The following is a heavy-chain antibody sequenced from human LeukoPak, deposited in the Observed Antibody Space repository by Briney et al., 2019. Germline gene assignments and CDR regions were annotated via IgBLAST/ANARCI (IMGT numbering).Heavy chain of an antibody. D-gene: IGHD6-13*01. CDR1: GFTFSSCD. CDR2: ISGSGATT. V-gene: IGHV3-23*01. CDR3: PKSPEDSTRWMDI. J-gene: IGHJ4*02. Sequence: GSLRLSCAASGFTFSSCDMSWVPQAPGKGLEWFSSISGSGATTYYADSVKGRFTISRANSNITRYLQINSLRAEDTAVNYCPKSPEDSTRWMDIWGKESRVTVS.